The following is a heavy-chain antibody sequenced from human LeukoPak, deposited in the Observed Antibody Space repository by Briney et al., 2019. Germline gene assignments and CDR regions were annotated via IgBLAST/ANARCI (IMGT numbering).Heavy chain of an antibody. J-gene: IGHJ4*02. Sequence: SQTLSLTCAISGDSVSSNSAAWNWISQSPSRGLEWLGRTYYRSKWYNDYAVSVKSRITINPDTSKNQFSLQLNSVTPEDTAVYYCARAPLSGVVASFDYWGQGTLVTVSS. V-gene: IGHV6-1*01. CDR3: ARAPLSGVVASFDY. CDR1: GDSVSSNSAA. CDR2: TYYRSKWYN. D-gene: IGHD3-22*01.